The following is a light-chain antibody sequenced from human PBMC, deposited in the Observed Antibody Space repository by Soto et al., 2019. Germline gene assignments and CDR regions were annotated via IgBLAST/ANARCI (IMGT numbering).Light chain of an antibody. V-gene: IGKV3-20*01. CDR1: QSVSSTY. CDR3: QQYGSSRWT. Sequence: EIVLTQSPDTLSLFPGERDTISCRASQSVSSTYLAWYQQKLGQAPRLLIFGASSRATGIPDRFSGSGSGTDFTLTISRLEPEDFAVYYCQQYGSSRWTFGQGTKVDIK. CDR2: GAS. J-gene: IGKJ1*01.